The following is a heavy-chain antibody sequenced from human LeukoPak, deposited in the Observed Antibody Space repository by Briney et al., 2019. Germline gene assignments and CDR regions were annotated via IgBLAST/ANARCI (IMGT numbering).Heavy chain of an antibody. V-gene: IGHV4-31*03. CDR3: ASARDTAMVRY. CDR1: GGSVSSGRFY. D-gene: IGHD5-18*01. J-gene: IGHJ4*02. CDR2: IDYRGNT. Sequence: PSETLSLTCTVPGGSVSSGRFYWSWLRQQPGKGLEWIGYIDYRGNTHYNPSLESRVTISIDTSRNQFSLKLSSVTAADTAVYYCASARDTAMVRYWGQGTLVTVSS.